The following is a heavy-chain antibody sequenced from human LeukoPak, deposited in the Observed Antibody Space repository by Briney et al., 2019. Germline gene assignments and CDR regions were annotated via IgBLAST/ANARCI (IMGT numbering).Heavy chain of an antibody. CDR2: IYYSGST. D-gene: IGHD3-22*01. Sequence: PSETLSLTCTVSGGSISSYYWSWIRQPPGKGLEWIGYIYYSGSTNYNPPLKSRVTISVDTSKNQFSLKLSSVTAADTAVYYCAGDYEGYYFDYWGQGTLVTVSS. J-gene: IGHJ4*02. CDR3: AGDYEGYYFDY. V-gene: IGHV4-59*01. CDR1: GGSISSYY.